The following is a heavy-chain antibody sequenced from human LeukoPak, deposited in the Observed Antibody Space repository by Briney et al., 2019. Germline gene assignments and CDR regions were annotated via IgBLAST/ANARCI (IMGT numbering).Heavy chain of an antibody. CDR1: GYTFTSYY. J-gene: IGHJ5*02. CDR2: INPSGGST. Sequence: ASVKVSCKASGYTFTSYYMHWVRQAPGQGLEWMGIINPSGGSTSYAQKFQGRVTMTRDTSTSTVYMELRSLRSDDTAVYYCARGPIAAAGTWHNWFDPWGQGTLVTVSS. D-gene: IGHD6-13*01. V-gene: IGHV1-46*01. CDR3: ARGPIAAAGTWHNWFDP.